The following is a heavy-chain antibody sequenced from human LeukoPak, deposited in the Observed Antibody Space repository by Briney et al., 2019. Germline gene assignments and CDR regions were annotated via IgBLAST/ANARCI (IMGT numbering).Heavy chain of an antibody. CDR1: GFTFSSYG. Sequence: GGSLRLSCAASGFTFSSYGMHWVRQAPGKGLKWVAVISYDGSNKYYADSVKGRFTISRDNSKNTLYLQMNSLRAEDTAVYYCAKEHFYSRNWFDPWGQGTLVTVSS. CDR3: AKEHFYSRNWFDP. CDR2: ISYDGSNK. J-gene: IGHJ5*02. V-gene: IGHV3-30*18. D-gene: IGHD6-13*01.